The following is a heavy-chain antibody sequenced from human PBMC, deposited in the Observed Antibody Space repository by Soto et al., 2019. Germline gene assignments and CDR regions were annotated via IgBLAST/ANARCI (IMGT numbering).Heavy chain of an antibody. V-gene: IGHV1-2*02. CDR1: GFSFNDYY. CDR2: INPNSGGT. Sequence: QVQLVQSGAEVKKPGASVKVSCKASGFSFNDYYMHWVRQAPGQGPEWMGWINPNSGGTNYAQNFQGSVTLTIDTSRSTACTELVRLRSDSTALSDCDSEIIYSVGPVTSYISFDPWGDGTPVTVSP. CDR3: DSEIIYSVGPVTSYISFDP. J-gene: IGHJ5*02. D-gene: IGHD5-12*01.